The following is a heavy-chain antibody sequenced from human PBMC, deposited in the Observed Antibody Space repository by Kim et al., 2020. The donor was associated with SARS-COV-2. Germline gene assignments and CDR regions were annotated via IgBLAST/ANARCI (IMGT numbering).Heavy chain of an antibody. CDR2: GST. V-gene: IGHV4-39*01. J-gene: IGHJ4*02. D-gene: IGHD6-13*01. CDR3: ARHPAAADV. Sequence: GSTYYTPSLKSRVTISVDTSKNQFSLKLSSVTAADTAVYYCARHPAAADVWGQGTLVTVSS.